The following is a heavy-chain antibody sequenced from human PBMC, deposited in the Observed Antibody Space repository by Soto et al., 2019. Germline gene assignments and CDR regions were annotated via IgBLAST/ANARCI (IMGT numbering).Heavy chain of an antibody. CDR2: ISAYNGNT. CDR1: GYTFTSYG. V-gene: IGHV1-18*01. Sequence: ASVEVSCKASGYTFTSYGISWVRQAPGQGLEWMGWISAYNGNTNYAQKLQGRVTMTTDTSTSTAYMELRSLRSDDTAVYYCARALTVYNWSDVLLFDYWGQGTLVTVSS. D-gene: IGHD1-20*01. J-gene: IGHJ4*02. CDR3: ARALTVYNWSDVLLFDY.